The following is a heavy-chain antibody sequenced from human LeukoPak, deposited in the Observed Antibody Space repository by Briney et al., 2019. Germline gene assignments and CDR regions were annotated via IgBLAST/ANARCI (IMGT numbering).Heavy chain of an antibody. D-gene: IGHD2-2*01. J-gene: IGHJ4*02. CDR2: ISGSGGST. CDR1: GFTFSSYA. V-gene: IGHV3-23*01. CDR3: AKDPRAQYCSSTSCSHYDY. Sequence: GGSLRLSCAASGFTFSSYAMSWVRQAPEKGLEWVSAISGSGGSTYYADSVKGRFTISRDNSKNTLYLQMNSLRAEDTAVYYCAKDPRAQYCSSTSCSHYDYWGREPWSPSPQ.